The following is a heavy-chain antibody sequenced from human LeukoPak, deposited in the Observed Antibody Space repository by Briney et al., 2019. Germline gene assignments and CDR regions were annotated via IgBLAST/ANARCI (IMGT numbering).Heavy chain of an antibody. CDR3: ATVAARLGGDWFDP. D-gene: IGHD6-6*01. CDR2: FDPEDGET. Sequence: GASVKVSCKVSGYTLTELSMHWVRQAPGKGLEWMGGFDPEDGETIYAQKFQGRVTMTEDTSTDTVYMELSSLRSEDTAVYYCATVAARLGGDWFDPWGQGTLVTVSS. J-gene: IGHJ5*02. V-gene: IGHV1-24*01. CDR1: GYTLTELS.